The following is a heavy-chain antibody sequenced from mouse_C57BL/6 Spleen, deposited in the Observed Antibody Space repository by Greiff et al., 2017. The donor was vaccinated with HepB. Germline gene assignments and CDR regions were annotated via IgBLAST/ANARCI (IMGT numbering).Heavy chain of an antibody. J-gene: IGHJ1*03. V-gene: IGHV1-55*01. CDR1: GYTFTSYW. D-gene: IGHD1-1*01. CDR3: ARWDYGSSSWYFDV. Sequence: VQLQQSGAELVKPGASVKMSCKASGYTFTSYWITWVKQRPGQGLEWVGDIYPGSGSTNYNEKFKSKATLTVDTSSSTAYMQLSSLTSEDSAVYYCARWDYGSSSWYFDVWGTGTTVTVSS. CDR2: IYPGSGST.